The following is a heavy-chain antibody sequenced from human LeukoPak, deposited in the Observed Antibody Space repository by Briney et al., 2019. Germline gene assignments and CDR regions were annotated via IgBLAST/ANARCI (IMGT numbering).Heavy chain of an antibody. CDR1: GGSISSSSYY. V-gene: IGHV4-39*07. D-gene: IGHD1-26*01. CDR3: ARGTWWEPPGY. Sequence: SETLSLTCTVSGGSISSSSYYWGWIRQPPGKGLEWIGSIYYSGNTYYNPSLKSRVTISTDTSKNQFSLKLSSVTAADTAVYYCARGTWWEPPGYWGQGTLVTVSS. CDR2: IYYSGNT. J-gene: IGHJ4*02.